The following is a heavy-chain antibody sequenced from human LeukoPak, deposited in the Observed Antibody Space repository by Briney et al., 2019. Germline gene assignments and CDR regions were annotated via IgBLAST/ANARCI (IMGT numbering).Heavy chain of an antibody. CDR1: GFTISSFW. Sequence: PGGSLRLSCAASGFTISSFWMHWVRQPPGKGPVWVSRISSDGSSTNYADSVKGRFSISRDNAKNTLYLQMNSLRAEDTAVYYCARVNSYGNYNYYYDMDVWGQGTTVTVSS. V-gene: IGHV3-74*01. D-gene: IGHD5-18*01. J-gene: IGHJ6*02. CDR3: ARVNSYGNYNYYYDMDV. CDR2: ISSDGSST.